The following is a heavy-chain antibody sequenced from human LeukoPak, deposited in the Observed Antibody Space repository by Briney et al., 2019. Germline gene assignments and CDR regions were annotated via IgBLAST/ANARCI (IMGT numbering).Heavy chain of an antibody. Sequence: SVKVSCKASGGTFSIYAISWVRQAPGQGLEWMGGIIPIFGTANYAQKFQGRVTITADESTSTAYMELSSLRSEDTAVYYCARDLVVVGDDAFDIWGQGTMVTVSS. D-gene: IGHD2-2*01. J-gene: IGHJ3*02. CDR2: IIPIFGTA. CDR3: ARDLVVVGDDAFDI. V-gene: IGHV1-69*01. CDR1: GGTFSIYA.